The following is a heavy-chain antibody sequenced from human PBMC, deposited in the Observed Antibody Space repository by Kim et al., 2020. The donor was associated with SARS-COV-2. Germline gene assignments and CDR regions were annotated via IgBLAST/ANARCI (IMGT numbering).Heavy chain of an antibody. CDR3: ARPYYDLLTGYLH. CDR2: IKQDGTEK. D-gene: IGHD3-9*01. J-gene: IGHJ4*02. V-gene: IGHV3-7*01. Sequence: GGSLRLSCAASGLVFSSYWMSWVRQAPGKGLEWVASIKQDGTEKDHVYSVKGRFTISRDNSKNSLYLQMNGLGTEDTAVYYCARPYYDLLTGYLHWGQGTLVTVPS. CDR1: GLVFSSYW.